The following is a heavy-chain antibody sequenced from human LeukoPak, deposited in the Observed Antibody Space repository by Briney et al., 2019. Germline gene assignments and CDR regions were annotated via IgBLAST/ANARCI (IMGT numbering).Heavy chain of an antibody. V-gene: IGHV3-7*01. CDR3: AREMSAGLRQIDY. D-gene: IGHD2-8*01. Sequence: GGSLRLSCAASGFTFSSYWMSWVRQAPGKGLEWVANIGLDGSEKYYVDSVKGRFAISRDNAKNSLCLQMNSLRAEDTAVYYCAREMSAGLRQIDYWGQGTLVTVSS. J-gene: IGHJ4*02. CDR2: IGLDGSEK. CDR1: GFTFSSYW.